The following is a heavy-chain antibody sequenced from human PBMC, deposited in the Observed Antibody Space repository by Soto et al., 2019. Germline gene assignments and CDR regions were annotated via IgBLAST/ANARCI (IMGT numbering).Heavy chain of an antibody. D-gene: IGHD4-17*01. V-gene: IGHV1-18*01. J-gene: IGHJ4*02. CDR1: GYTFTSYG. CDR2: ISAYNGNT. CDR3: ARDLDDYGDYPRVYFDY. Sequence: QVQLVQSGAEVKKPGASVKVSCKASGYTFTSYGISWVRQAPGQGLEWMGWISAYNGNTNYAQKLQGRVTMTTDTSTSTAYMDRSSLRSDVTAVYYCARDLDDYGDYPRVYFDYWGQGTLVTVSS.